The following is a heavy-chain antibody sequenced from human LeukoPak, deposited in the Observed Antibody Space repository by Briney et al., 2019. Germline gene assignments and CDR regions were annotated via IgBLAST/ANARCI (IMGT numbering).Heavy chain of an antibody. CDR3: ARVRLRLDAFDI. CDR2: IIPIFGTA. Sequence: GSSVEVSCKASGGTFSSYAISWVRQAPGQGLEWMGGIIPIFGTANYAQKFQGRVTITTDESTSTAYMELSSLRSEDTAVYYCARVRLRLDAFDIWGQGTMVTVSS. J-gene: IGHJ3*02. D-gene: IGHD3-3*01. V-gene: IGHV1-69*05. CDR1: GGTFSSYA.